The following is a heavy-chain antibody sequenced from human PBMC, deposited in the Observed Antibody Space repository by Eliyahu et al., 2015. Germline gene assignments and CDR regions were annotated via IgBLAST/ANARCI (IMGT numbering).Heavy chain of an antibody. CDR3: TRRIWAALDV. CDR2: SRNKANSYTT. V-gene: IGHV3-72*01. D-gene: IGHD2-15*01. J-gene: IGHJ6*04. Sequence: EVQLVESGGGLVQPGGSLRLSCAASGFTFSDHYMDWVRQAPGKGLEWVGRSRNKANSYTTEYAASVKGRFTISRDDSQNSLYLQVNNLKTEDTAVYYCTRRIWAALDVWGKGTTVTVSS. CDR1: GFTFSDHY.